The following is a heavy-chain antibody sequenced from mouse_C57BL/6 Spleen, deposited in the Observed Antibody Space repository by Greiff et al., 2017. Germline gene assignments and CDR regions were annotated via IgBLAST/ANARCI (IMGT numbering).Heavy chain of an antibody. Sequence: EVHLVESGPGLAKPSQTLSLTCSVTGYSITSDYWNWIRKFPGNKLEYMGYISYGGSNYYNPSLNSRISITRDTSKNQYYLQLNSVTTEDTATYYCARDTRENYAMDYGGQGASVTVSS. CDR1: GYSITSDY. CDR2: ISYGGSN. CDR3: ARDTRENYAMDY. V-gene: IGHV3-8*01. J-gene: IGHJ4*01. D-gene: IGHD5-1-1*01.